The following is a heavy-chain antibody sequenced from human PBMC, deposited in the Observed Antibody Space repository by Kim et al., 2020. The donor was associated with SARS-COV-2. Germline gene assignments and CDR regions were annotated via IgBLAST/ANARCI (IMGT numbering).Heavy chain of an antibody. Sequence: SETLSLTCTVSGGSISSGGYYWSWIRQHPGKGLEWIGYIYYSGSTYYNPSLKSRVTISVDTSKNQFSLKLSSVTAADTAVYYCARDLDGATRFDYWGQGTLVTVSS. CDR2: IYYSGST. V-gene: IGHV4-31*03. CDR3: ARDLDGATRFDY. CDR1: GGSISSGGYY. J-gene: IGHJ4*02. D-gene: IGHD1-26*01.